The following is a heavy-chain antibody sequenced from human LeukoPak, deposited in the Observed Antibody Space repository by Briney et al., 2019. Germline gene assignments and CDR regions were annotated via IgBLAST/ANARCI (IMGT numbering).Heavy chain of an antibody. J-gene: IGHJ4*02. CDR2: FDPEDGET. Sequence: ASVKVSCKVSGYTLTELSMHWVRQAPGKGLEWMGGFDPEDGETIYAQKFQGRVTMTEDTPTDTAYMELSSLRSEDTAVYYCATVRTYYYDSSGYQRDYWGQGTLVTVSS. V-gene: IGHV1-24*01. D-gene: IGHD3-22*01. CDR3: ATVRTYYYDSSGYQRDY. CDR1: GYTLTELS.